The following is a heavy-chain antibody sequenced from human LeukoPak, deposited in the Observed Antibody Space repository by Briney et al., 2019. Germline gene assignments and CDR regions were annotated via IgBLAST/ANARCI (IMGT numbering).Heavy chain of an antibody. D-gene: IGHD5-18*01. CDR1: GGSISSYY. CDR3: ARDTAMAFDY. V-gene: IGHV4-59*01. Sequence: SETLSLTCTVSGGSISSYYWSWIRQPPGKGLEWIGYIYYSGSTNYNPSLKSRVTVSVDTSKNQFSLKLSSVTAADTAVYYCARDTAMAFDYWGQGTLVTVSS. CDR2: IYYSGST. J-gene: IGHJ4*02.